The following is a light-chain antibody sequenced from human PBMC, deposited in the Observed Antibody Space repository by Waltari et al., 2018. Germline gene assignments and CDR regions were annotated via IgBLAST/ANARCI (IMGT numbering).Light chain of an antibody. CDR1: QTILDNADKNNY. J-gene: IGKJ1*01. CDR3: QQYYTTPRT. V-gene: IGKV4-1*01. Sequence: DFVMTPSPDSLAVSLGERATINCRSSQTILDNADKNNYLAWYQHKPGQPPKLLISWASARESGVPDRFTGSGSGTDFTLTISSLQAEDVAIYYCQQYYTTPRTFGQGTKVEVK. CDR2: WAS.